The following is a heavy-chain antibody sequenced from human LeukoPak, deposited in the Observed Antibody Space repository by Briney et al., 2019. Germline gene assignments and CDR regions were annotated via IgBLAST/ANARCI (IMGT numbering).Heavy chain of an antibody. CDR1: GGSISGYS. V-gene: IGHV4-59*08. D-gene: IGHD2/OR15-2a*01. CDR3: ARHDPVGHFLRGMDV. J-gene: IGHJ6*02. Sequence: TLSETLSLTCAVSGGSISGYSWSWSRQPPGKGLEWIGYIYYTGSTIYNPSLRSRVTMSVDVSKNQFSLDLTSVTAADTAVYYCARHDPVGHFLRGMDVWGQGTTVTVSS. CDR2: IYYTGST.